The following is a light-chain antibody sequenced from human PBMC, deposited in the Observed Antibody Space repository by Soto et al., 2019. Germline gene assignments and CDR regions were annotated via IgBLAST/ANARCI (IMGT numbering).Light chain of an antibody. CDR1: STDVGGFKY. V-gene: IGLV2-14*01. J-gene: IGLJ1*01. CDR2: EVT. CDR3: SSYTSITVPYL. Sequence: QSVLTQPASVSGSPGQSITISCTGTSTDVGGFKYVSWYQQHPGKVPKLLIFEVTNRPSGVSNRFSGSKFGNTASLTISGLQAEDEADYYCSSYTSITVPYLFGTGTRSPS.